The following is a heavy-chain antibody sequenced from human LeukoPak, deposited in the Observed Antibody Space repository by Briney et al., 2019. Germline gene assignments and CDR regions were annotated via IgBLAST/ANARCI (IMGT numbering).Heavy chain of an antibody. CDR3: ATELKIGYSYGLGDY. V-gene: IGHV1-24*01. CDR2: FDPEDGET. Sequence: GASVKVSCKVSGYTLTDLSMHWVRQAPGKGLEWMGGFDPEDGETIYAQKFQGRVTMTEDTSTDTAYMELSSLRSEDTAVYYCATELKIGYSYGLGDYWGQGTLVTVSS. D-gene: IGHD5-18*01. CDR1: GYTLTDLS. J-gene: IGHJ4*02.